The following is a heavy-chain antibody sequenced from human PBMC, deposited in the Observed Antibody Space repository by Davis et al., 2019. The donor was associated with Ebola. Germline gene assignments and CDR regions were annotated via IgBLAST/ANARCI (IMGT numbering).Heavy chain of an antibody. D-gene: IGHD1-1*01. J-gene: IGHJ5*02. CDR2: IRGRSYGGTT. CDR1: GFTSGNYA. V-gene: IGHV3-49*03. CDR3: TKGVIGYGDSRGTGFAP. Sequence: PGGSLRLSCTASGFTSGNYAMSWFRQAPGKGLEWVSFIRGRSYGGTTEYAASVKGRFTITRDDSKSIAYLQMNSLKTEDTAVYYCTKGVIGYGDSRGTGFAPWGQETLVTVSS.